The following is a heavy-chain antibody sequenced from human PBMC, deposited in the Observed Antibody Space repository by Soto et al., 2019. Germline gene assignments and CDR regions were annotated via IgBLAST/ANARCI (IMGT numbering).Heavy chain of an antibody. CDR3: ARAHVYGSGSYYMKY. CDR2: INPSGGST. J-gene: IGHJ4*02. CDR1: GYTFTSHY. D-gene: IGHD3-10*01. V-gene: IGHV1-46*01. Sequence: ASVKVSCKASGYTFTSHYMHWVRQAPGQGLEWMGIINPSGGSTSYAQKFQGRVTMTRDTSTSTVYMELSSLRSEDTAVYYCARAHVYGSGSYYMKYWGQGTLVTVSS.